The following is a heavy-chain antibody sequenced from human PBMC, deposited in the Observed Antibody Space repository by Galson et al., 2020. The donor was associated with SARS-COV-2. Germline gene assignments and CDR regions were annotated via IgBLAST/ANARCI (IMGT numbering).Heavy chain of an antibody. D-gene: IGHD2-15*01. V-gene: IGHV3-33*01. CDR2: IWYDGSNK. Sequence: TGGSLRLSCAASGFTFSSYGMHWVRQAPGKGLEWVAVIWYDGSNKYYADYVKGRFTISRDNSKNTLYLQMNSLRAEDTAVYYCARGAGGGWSYYYYGMDVWGQGTTVTVSS. CDR3: ARGAGGGWSYYYYGMDV. CDR1: GFTFSSYG. J-gene: IGHJ6*02.